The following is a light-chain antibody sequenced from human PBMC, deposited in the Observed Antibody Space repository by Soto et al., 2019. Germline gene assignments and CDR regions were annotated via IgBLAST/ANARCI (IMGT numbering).Light chain of an antibody. J-gene: IGKJ1*01. V-gene: IGKV1-8*01. CDR1: QGISSY. CDR3: QQYYSYPRT. Sequence: AIRMTQSPSSLSASTGDRVTITCRASQGISSYLAWYQQKPGKAPKLLIYAASTLQGGVPLRFSGSGSGTDFTLTISCLQSADFATYYCQQYYSYPRTFGQGTKVEIK. CDR2: AAS.